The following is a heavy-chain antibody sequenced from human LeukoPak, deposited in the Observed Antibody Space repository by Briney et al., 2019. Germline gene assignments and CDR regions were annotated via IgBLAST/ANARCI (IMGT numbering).Heavy chain of an antibody. CDR1: GFTFSSYW. J-gene: IGHJ4*02. V-gene: IGHV3-7*01. D-gene: IGHD1-26*01. CDR2: IYKDGSEK. CDR3: ARGRPGNYFDY. Sequence: GGSLRLSCAASGFTFSSYWMTWVRQAPGKGLEWVANIYKDGSEKHYVDSVKGRFTISRDNAKNTLYVQMNSLRADDTAVYYCARGRPGNYFDYWGQGTLVTVSS.